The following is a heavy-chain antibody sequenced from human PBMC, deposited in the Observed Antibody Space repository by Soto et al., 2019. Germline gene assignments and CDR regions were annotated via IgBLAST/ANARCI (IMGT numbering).Heavy chain of an antibody. CDR1: GDSI. CDR2: IYYRGTT. D-gene: IGHD4-17*01. Sequence: QVQLQESGPGLVKPSQTLSLTCTVSGDSIWSWIRQHPGKGLEWIGNIYYRGTTYYNPSLKSRLIISIDTSKNQLSLKLSSVTAADTAVYFCARETSYGGQIYFDSWGQGALVTVSS. V-gene: IGHV4-59*06. J-gene: IGHJ4*02. CDR3: ARETSYGGQIYFDS.